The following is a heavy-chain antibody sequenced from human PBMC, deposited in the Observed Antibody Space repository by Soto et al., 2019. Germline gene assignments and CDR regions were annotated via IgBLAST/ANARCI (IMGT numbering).Heavy chain of an antibody. J-gene: IGHJ4*02. D-gene: IGHD3-10*01. CDR2: IYPGDSDT. CDR3: PRHGLIAGTYKYHFDF. CDR1: GYNFVNYW. Sequence: GESLKISCEGSGYNFVNYWIVWVRQMPGKGLEWMGIIYPGDSDTRYSPSFQGQVTISADKSINTAYLQWSSLKASDTAMYYCPRHGLIAGTYKYHFDFWGQGTLLTVSS. V-gene: IGHV5-51*01.